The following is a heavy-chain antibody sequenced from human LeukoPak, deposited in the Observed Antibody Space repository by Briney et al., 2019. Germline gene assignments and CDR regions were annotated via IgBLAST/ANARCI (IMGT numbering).Heavy chain of an antibody. CDR2: ISSSGSTI. CDR3: ARDDDKPDNGFDI. J-gene: IGHJ3*02. Sequence: GGSLRLSFAASGFTFSYYYMSWIRQAPGKGLEWGSYISSSGSTIYYADSVKGRFTISRDNAKNTLYLQMNSLRVEDTAVYYCARDDDKPDNGFDIWGQGTLVTVSS. V-gene: IGHV3-11*04. D-gene: IGHD1-1*01. CDR1: GFTFSYYY.